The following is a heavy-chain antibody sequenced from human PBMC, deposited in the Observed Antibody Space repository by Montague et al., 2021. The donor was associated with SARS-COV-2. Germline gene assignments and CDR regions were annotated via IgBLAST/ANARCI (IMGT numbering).Heavy chain of an antibody. D-gene: IGHD1-20*01. V-gene: IGHV4-59*08. Sequence: SETLSLTCSVSGGSISSSYWSWIRQPPGKGLEWIGYIYYHGSAEYNPSLKSRVTISVDTSKKQFSLKLSSVTAVDTAAYYCARSDNWEWYYFDYWGQGTLVTVSS. CDR3: ARSDNWEWYYFDY. CDR2: IYYHGSA. J-gene: IGHJ4*02. CDR1: GGSISSSY.